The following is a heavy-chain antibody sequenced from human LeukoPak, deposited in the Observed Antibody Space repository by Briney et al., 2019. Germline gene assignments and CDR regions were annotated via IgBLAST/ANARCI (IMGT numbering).Heavy chain of an antibody. D-gene: IGHD2-2*01. CDR1: GFTFSSYA. V-gene: IGHV3-23*01. CDR2: ISGSGGST. Sequence: GGSLRLSCAASGFTFSSYAMSWVRQAPGKGLEWVSAISGSGGSTYYADSVKGRFTISRDNSKNTLYLQMNSLRAEDTAVYYCAKVPLYGSKVNWFDPWGQGTLVTVSS. J-gene: IGHJ5*02. CDR3: AKVPLYGSKVNWFDP.